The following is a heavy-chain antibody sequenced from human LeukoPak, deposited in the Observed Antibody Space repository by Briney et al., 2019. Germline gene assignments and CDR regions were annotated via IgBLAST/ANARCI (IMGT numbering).Heavy chain of an antibody. CDR2: IIPIFGTA. CDR1: GGTFSSYA. CDR3: ARGGRSGWSLLLDY. Sequence: SVKVSCKASGGTFSSYAISWVRQAPGQGLEWMGGIIPIFGTANYAQKFQGRVAITADESTSTAYMELSSLRSEDTAVYYCARGGRSGWSLLLDYWGQGTLVTVSS. D-gene: IGHD6-19*01. J-gene: IGHJ4*02. V-gene: IGHV1-69*01.